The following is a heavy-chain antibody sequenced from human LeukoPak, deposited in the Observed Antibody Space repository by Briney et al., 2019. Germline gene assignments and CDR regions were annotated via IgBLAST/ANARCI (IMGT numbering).Heavy chain of an antibody. CDR3: ARHRIRYFDSQSEFDY. Sequence: PSETLSLTCTVSGGSISSYYWSWIRQPPGKRLEWLGYIYYSGSTNYNPSLKSRVTISVDTSKNQFSLKLSSVTAADTAVYYCARHRIRYFDSQSEFDYWGQGTLVTVSS. J-gene: IGHJ4*02. CDR2: IYYSGST. V-gene: IGHV4-59*08. D-gene: IGHD3-9*01. CDR1: GGSISSYY.